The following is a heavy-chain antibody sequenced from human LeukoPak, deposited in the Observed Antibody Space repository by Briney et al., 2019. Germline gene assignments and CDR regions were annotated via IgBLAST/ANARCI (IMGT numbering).Heavy chain of an antibody. V-gene: IGHV3-33*01. CDR2: IWYDGSNK. D-gene: IGHD6-13*01. J-gene: IGHJ6*02. CDR3: ARDLDAYSSSWYYANYYYGMDV. CDR1: GFTFSSYG. Sequence: GGSLRLSCAASGFTFSSYGMHWVRQAPGKGLEWVAVIWYDGSNKYYADSVKGRFTTSRDNSKNTLYLQMNSLRAEDTAVYYCARDLDAYSSSWYYANYYYGMDVWGQGTTVTVSS.